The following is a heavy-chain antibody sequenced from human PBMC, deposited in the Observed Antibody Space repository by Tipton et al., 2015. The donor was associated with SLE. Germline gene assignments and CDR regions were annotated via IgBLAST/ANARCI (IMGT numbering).Heavy chain of an antibody. V-gene: IGHV4-4*07. CDR3: ARGLQAFCGGDCPFDL. J-gene: IGHJ5*02. Sequence: TLSLTCTVSGGSIGTHYWSWIRQSAVKGLEYIGRIYAGGTTNYHPPLKSRVTMSVDTSKHQLFLTLRSVTAADTAIYYCARGLQAFCGGDCPFDLWGQGTLVTVSS. CDR2: IYAGGTT. CDR1: GGSIGTHY. D-gene: IGHD2-21*02.